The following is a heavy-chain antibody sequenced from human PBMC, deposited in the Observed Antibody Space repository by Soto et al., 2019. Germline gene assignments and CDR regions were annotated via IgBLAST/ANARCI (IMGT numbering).Heavy chain of an antibody. D-gene: IGHD3-10*01. CDR2: IYYSGST. CDR3: ARGQTIINMVRGDYGMDV. CDR1: GGSISSGDYY. J-gene: IGHJ6*02. V-gene: IGHV4-30-4*01. Sequence: SGTLSLTCTVSGGSISSGDYYWNWIRQPPGKGLEWIGYIYYSGSTYYNPSLKSRVTISVDTSKDQFSLKLSSVTAADTAVYYCARGQTIINMVRGDYGMDVWGQGTRVTVSS.